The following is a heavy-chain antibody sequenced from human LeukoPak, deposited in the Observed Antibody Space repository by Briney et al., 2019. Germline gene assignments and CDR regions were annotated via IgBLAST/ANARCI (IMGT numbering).Heavy chain of an antibody. D-gene: IGHD3-3*01. V-gene: IGHV3-30*02. J-gene: IGHJ4*02. CDR3: AKVGDFWSGYPDY. CDR1: GFTFSSYG. CDR2: IRYDGSNK. Sequence: GGSLRLSCAASGFTFSSYGMHWVRQAPGKGLEWVAFIRYDGSNKYYADSVKGRFTISRDNSKNTLYLQMNSLRAEDTAVYYCAKVGDFWSGYPDYWGQGTLVTVSS.